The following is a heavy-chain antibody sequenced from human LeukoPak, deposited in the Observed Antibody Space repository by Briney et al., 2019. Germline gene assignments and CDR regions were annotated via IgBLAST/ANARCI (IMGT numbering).Heavy chain of an antibody. CDR3: ATINWNYYFHGY. Sequence: SETLSLTCTVSGGSISSGDYYWSWLRQPPGKGLEWIGYIYYSGSTYYNPSLKSRVSISLDTSKNQFSLKLSSVTAADTAVYYCATINWNYYFHGYWGQGTLVTVSS. D-gene: IGHD1-7*01. J-gene: IGHJ4*02. CDR2: IYYSGST. CDR1: GGSISSGDYY. V-gene: IGHV4-30-4*08.